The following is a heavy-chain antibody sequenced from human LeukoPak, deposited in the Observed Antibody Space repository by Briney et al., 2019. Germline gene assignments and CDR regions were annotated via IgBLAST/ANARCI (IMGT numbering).Heavy chain of an antibody. CDR2: FDPEDGET. CDR3: ARVGYSYGSGNWFDP. Sequence: ASVKVSCKVSGYTLTELSMHWVRQAPGKGLEWMGGFDPEDGETIYAQKFQGRVTITADKSTSTAYMELSSLRSEDTAVYYCARVGYSYGSGNWFDPWGQGTLVTVSS. CDR1: GYTLTELS. J-gene: IGHJ5*02. V-gene: IGHV1-24*01. D-gene: IGHD5-18*01.